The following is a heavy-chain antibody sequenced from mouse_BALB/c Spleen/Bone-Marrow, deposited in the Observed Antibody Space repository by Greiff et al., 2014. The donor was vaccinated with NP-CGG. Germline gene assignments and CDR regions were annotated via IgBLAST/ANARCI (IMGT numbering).Heavy chain of an antibody. CDR1: GFTFSSYA. J-gene: IGHJ2*01. D-gene: IGHD2-3*01. CDR3: ARQGDGYYDY. V-gene: IGHV5-9-3*01. Sequence: EVQLQESGGNLVKPGGSLKLSCAASGFTFSSYAMSWVRQTPEKRLEWVAPIRSGGSYPYYPDSVKGRFTISRDNAKSTLYLQMRSLRSEDTAMYYCARQGDGYYDYWGQGTTLTVSS. CDR2: IRSGGSYP.